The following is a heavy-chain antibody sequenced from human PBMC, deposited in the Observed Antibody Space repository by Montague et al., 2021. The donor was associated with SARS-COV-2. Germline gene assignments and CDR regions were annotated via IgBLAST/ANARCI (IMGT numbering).Heavy chain of an antibody. J-gene: IGHJ4*02. CDR2: IYYSGST. Sequence: SETLSLTCTVSGGSISSYYWSWIRQPPGKGLEWIGYIYYSGSTNYNPSLKSRVTISVDTSKNQFSLKLSSVTAADTAVYYCARLAVGYCTNGVCYTAFDYWGQGTRVTVSS. CDR1: GGSISSYY. CDR3: ARLAVGYCTNGVCYTAFDY. D-gene: IGHD2-8*01. V-gene: IGHV4-59*08.